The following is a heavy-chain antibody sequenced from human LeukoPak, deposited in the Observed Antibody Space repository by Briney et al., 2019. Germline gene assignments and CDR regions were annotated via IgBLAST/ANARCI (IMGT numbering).Heavy chain of an antibody. Sequence: SETLSLTCTVSGGSVSSGSYWNWIRQPPGKGLEGIGYIYYSGSTNYNPSLKSRVTISVDTSKNQFSLKLSSVTAADTAVYYCARGADSSGYYSIFYFDYWGQGTLVTVSS. V-gene: IGHV4-61*01. CDR3: ARGADSSGYYSIFYFDY. CDR1: GGSVSSGSY. D-gene: IGHD3-22*01. J-gene: IGHJ4*02. CDR2: IYYSGST.